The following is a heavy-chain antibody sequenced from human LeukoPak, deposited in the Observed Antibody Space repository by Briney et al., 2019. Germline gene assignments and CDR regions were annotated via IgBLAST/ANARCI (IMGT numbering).Heavy chain of an antibody. CDR1: GGTFSSYA. CDR2: ISAYNGNT. Sequence: APVKVSCKASGGTFSSYAISWVRQAPGQGLEWMGWISAYNGNTNYAQKLQGRVTMTTDTSTSTAYMELRSLRSDDTAVYYCARVLIVGATRNWFDPWGQGTLVTVSS. J-gene: IGHJ5*02. CDR3: ARVLIVGATRNWFDP. V-gene: IGHV1-18*01. D-gene: IGHD1-26*01.